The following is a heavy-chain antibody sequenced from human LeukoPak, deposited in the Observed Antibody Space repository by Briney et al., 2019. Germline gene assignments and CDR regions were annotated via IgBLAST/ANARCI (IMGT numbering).Heavy chain of an antibody. J-gene: IGHJ6*04. D-gene: IGHD3-9*01. CDR2: ISSSSSYT. Sequence: GGSLRLSCAASGLTFSDYYMSWIRQAPGKGLEWVSYISSSSSYTNYADSVKGRFTISRDNAKNSLYLQMNSLRAEDTAVYYCARTNYDILTGPFYGVDVWGKGTTVTVSS. V-gene: IGHV3-11*06. CDR1: GLTFSDYY. CDR3: ARTNYDILTGPFYGVDV.